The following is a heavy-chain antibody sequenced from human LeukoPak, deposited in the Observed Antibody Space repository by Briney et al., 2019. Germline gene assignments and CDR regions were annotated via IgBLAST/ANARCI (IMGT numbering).Heavy chain of an antibody. D-gene: IGHD5-12*01. CDR1: GGTFISYT. CDR3: AARGYSGYGAVVY. Sequence: ASVKVSCKASGGTFISYTISWVRQAPAQGLEWMGRIIPILGIANYAQKFQGRVTITADKSTSTAYMELSSLRSEDTAVYYCAARGYSGYGAVVYWGQGTLVTVSS. V-gene: IGHV1-69*02. CDR2: IIPILGIA. J-gene: IGHJ4*02.